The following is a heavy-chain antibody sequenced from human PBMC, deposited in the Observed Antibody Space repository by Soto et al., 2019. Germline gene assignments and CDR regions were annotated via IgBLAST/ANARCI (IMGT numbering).Heavy chain of an antibody. CDR2: INPSGGST. D-gene: IGHD3-3*01. CDR3: ARDRAVLRFVVGAWVDP. Sequence: ASVKVSCKASGYTFTSYYMHWVRQAPGQGLEWMGIINPSGGSTSYAQKFQGRVTMTRDTSTSTVYMELSSLRSDDTAVYYCARDRAVLRFVVGAWVDPWGQVTLVTVSS. V-gene: IGHV1-46*01. J-gene: IGHJ5*02. CDR1: GYTFTSYY.